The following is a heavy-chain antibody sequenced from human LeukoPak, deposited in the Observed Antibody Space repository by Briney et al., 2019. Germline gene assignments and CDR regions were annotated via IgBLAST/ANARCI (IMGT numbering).Heavy chain of an antibody. CDR1: GFTVSSNY. Sequence: PGGSLRLSCAASGFTVSSNYMSWVRQAPGKGLEWVSVIYSGGSTYYADSVKGRFTISRDNSKNTLYLQMNSLRAEDTAVYYCARLASSGWYWGGGAFDYWGQGTLVTVSS. V-gene: IGHV3-53*01. CDR3: ARLASSGWYWGGGAFDY. J-gene: IGHJ4*02. CDR2: IYSGGST. D-gene: IGHD6-19*01.